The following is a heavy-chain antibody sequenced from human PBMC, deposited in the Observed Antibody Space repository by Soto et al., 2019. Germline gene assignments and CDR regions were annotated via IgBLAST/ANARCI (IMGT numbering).Heavy chain of an antibody. CDR2: IYYEGST. D-gene: IGHD6-6*01. CDR3: ARSHIVPRLFMYPYDY. V-gene: IGHV4-39*01. J-gene: IGHJ4*02. CDR1: GASISSSSFY. Sequence: PSETLSLTCTVSGASISSSSFYWGWIRQPPGKGQKSIANIYYEGSTYYKQSLKNQVTKSFDTSKKQISLKMSSVTAADSAVYYCARSHIVPRLFMYPYDYWGQGTPVTVSS.